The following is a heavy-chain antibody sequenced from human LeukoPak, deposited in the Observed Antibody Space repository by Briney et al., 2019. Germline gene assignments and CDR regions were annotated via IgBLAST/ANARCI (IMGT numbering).Heavy chain of an antibody. Sequence: PGGSLRLSCAASGFTFSSYAMSWVRQAPGKGLEWVSAISGSGGSTYYADSVKGWFTISRDNSKNTLYLQMNSLRAEDTAVYYCAKTISMVRGVISRPAYYFDYWGQGTLVTVSS. CDR1: GFTFSSYA. V-gene: IGHV3-23*01. J-gene: IGHJ4*02. D-gene: IGHD3-10*01. CDR2: ISGSGGST. CDR3: AKTISMVRGVISRPAYYFDY.